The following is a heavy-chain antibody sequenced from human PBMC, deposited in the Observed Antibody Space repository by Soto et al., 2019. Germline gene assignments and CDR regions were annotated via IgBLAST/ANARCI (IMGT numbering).Heavy chain of an antibody. Sequence: SSETLSLTCTVYGGSFSGYYWTWIRQPPGTGLEWIGEINHSGSTNYNPSLKSRVTISVDTSKNQFSLKLTSVTAADTAVYYCARDKVTGLFDYWGQGTLVTVSS. CDR2: INHSGST. D-gene: IGHD2-8*02. V-gene: IGHV4-34*01. CDR1: GGSFSGYY. CDR3: ARDKVTGLFDY. J-gene: IGHJ4*02.